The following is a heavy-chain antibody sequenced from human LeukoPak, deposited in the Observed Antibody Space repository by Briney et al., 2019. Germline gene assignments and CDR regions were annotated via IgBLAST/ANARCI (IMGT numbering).Heavy chain of an antibody. Sequence: ASVKVSCKASGYTFTSYAIHWVRQAPGQRLEWMGWINAGNGNTKYSQEFQGRVTVTRDTSASTAYMELSSLRSEDMAVYYCARDRAPKTVTSEVDAFDIWGQGTMVTVSS. CDR3: ARDRAPKTVTSEVDAFDI. CDR1: GYTFTSYA. CDR2: INAGNGNT. J-gene: IGHJ3*02. D-gene: IGHD4-17*01. V-gene: IGHV1-3*03.